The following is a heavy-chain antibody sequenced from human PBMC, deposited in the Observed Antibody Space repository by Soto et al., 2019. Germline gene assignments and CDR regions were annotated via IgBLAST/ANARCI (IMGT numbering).Heavy chain of an antibody. CDR2: IYTSGST. V-gene: IGHV4-4*07. D-gene: IGHD6-19*01. CDR1: GGSISSYY. J-gene: IGHJ4*02. CDR3: ARVSSSGWYGEFDY. Sequence: SETLSLTCTVSGGSISSYYWSWIRQPAGKGLEWIGRIYTSGSTNYNPSLKSRVTMSVDTSKNQFSLKLSSVTAADTAVYYCARVSSSGWYGEFDYWGQGTLVTVSS.